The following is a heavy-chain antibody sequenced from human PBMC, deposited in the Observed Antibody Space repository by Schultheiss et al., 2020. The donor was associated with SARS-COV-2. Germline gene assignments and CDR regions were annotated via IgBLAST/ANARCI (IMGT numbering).Heavy chain of an antibody. D-gene: IGHD3-22*01. Sequence: GGSLRLSCAASGFTFSSYGMHWVRQAPGKGLEWVAVISYDGSNKYYADSVKGRFTISRDNSKNTLYLQMNSLRAEDTAVYYCARGSRAYYYDSSGYRYLDYWGQGTLVTVSS. V-gene: IGHV3-30*03. J-gene: IGHJ4*02. CDR3: ARGSRAYYYDSSGYRYLDY. CDR1: GFTFSSYG. CDR2: ISYDGSNK.